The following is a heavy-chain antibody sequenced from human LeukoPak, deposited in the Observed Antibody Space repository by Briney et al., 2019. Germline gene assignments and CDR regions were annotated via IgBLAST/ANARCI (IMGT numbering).Heavy chain of an antibody. J-gene: IGHJ4*02. V-gene: IGHV4-4*07. Sequence: PSETLSLTCTVSGGSISSYYWSWIRQPAGKGLEWIGRIYTSGSTNYNPSLKSRVTMSVDTSKNQFTLKLSSVTAADTAVYYCARVPTYYDFWSGYQPSDYWGQGTLVTVSS. CDR2: IYTSGST. D-gene: IGHD3-3*01. CDR1: GGSISSYY. CDR3: ARVPTYYDFWSGYQPSDY.